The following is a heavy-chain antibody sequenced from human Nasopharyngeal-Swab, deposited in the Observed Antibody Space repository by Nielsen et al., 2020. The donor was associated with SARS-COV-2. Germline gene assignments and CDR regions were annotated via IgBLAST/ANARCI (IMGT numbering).Heavy chain of an antibody. CDR1: GGSFSGYY. J-gene: IGHJ4*02. V-gene: IGHV4-34*01. CDR2: INHSGST. Sequence: SETLSLTCAVYGGSFSGYYWSWIRQPPGKGLEWIGEINHSGSTNYNPSLKSRVTISVDRSKNQFSLKLSSVTAADTAVYYCARISGSGAFDYWGQGTLVTVSS. D-gene: IGHD1-26*01. CDR3: ARISGSGAFDY.